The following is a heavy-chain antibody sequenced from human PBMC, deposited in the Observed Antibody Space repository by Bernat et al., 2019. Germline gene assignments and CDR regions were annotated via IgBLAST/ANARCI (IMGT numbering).Heavy chain of an antibody. CDR2: TYYRSKWYN. V-gene: IGHV6-1*01. Sequence: QVQLQQSGPGLVKPSQTLSLTCAISGDSVSSNSAAWNWIRQSPSRGLEWLGRTYYRSKWYNDYAVSVKSRITINPDTSKNQFSLQLNSVTPEDTAVYYCARDISSHDYGDLTYYFDYWGQGTQVTVSS. D-gene: IGHD4-17*01. J-gene: IGHJ4*02. CDR1: GDSVSSNSAA. CDR3: ARDISSHDYGDLTYYFDY.